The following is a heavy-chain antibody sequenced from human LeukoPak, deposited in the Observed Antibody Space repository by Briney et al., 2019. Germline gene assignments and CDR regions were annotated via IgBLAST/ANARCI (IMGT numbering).Heavy chain of an antibody. D-gene: IGHD6-19*01. CDR2: IIPIFGTA. Sequence: SVKVSCEASGGTFSSYAISWVRQAPGQGLEWMGGIIPIFGTANYAQEFQGRVTITADKSTSTAYMELSSLRSEDTAVYYCASRAPSAGIAVAGTDAFDIWGQGTMVTVSS. J-gene: IGHJ3*02. V-gene: IGHV1-69*06. CDR3: ASRAPSAGIAVAGTDAFDI. CDR1: GGTFSSYA.